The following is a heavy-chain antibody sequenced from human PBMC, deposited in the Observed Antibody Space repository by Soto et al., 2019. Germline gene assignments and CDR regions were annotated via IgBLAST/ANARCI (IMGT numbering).Heavy chain of an antibody. Sequence: SVRVSCKSAGCTFSSYAISWLRQAPGFGLEWMGGIIPIFGTANYAQKFKGRVTITADESKRTAYMELRRLRSDDTAVYYCETNNGDRYFFDSWCQGT. J-gene: IGHJ4*02. V-gene: IGHV1-69*13. CDR2: IIPIFGTA. CDR3: ETNNGDRYFFDS. CDR1: GCTFSSYA. D-gene: IGHD2-8*01.